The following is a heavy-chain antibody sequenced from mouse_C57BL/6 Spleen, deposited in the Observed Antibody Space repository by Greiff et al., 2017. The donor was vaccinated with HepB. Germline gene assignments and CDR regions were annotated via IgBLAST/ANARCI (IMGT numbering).Heavy chain of an antibody. CDR1: GYTFTDYY. D-gene: IGHD4-1*01. CDR3: ARSGTGTWRFAY. CDR2: INPNNGGT. J-gene: IGHJ3*01. V-gene: IGHV1-26*01. Sequence: EVQLQQSGPELVKPGASVKISCKASGYTFTDYYMNWVKQSHGKSLEWIGDINPNNGGTSYNQTFKGKATLTVDKSSSPAYMELRSLTSEDSAVYYFARSGTGTWRFAYWGQGTLVTVSA.